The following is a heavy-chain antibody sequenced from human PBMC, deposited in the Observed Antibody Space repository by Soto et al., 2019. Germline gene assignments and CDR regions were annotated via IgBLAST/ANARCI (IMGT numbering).Heavy chain of an antibody. Sequence: QVQLVQSGAEVKKPGSSVKVSCKASGGTFSSYAISWVRQAPGQGLEWMGGIIPIFGTTNYAQKFQGRVTITADEFTSTAYLGVRSLGSEDTGGYYWARDRPGYQLLGDYYGMDVWGQGTTVTVSS. CDR1: GGTFSSYA. J-gene: IGHJ6*02. V-gene: IGHV1-69*01. CDR3: ARDRPGYQLLGDYYGMDV. CDR2: IIPIFGTT. D-gene: IGHD2-2*01.